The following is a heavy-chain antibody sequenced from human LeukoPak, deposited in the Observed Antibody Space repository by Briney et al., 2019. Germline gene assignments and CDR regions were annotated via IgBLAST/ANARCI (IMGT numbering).Heavy chain of an antibody. D-gene: IGHD6-13*01. CDR3: ARGLAAAGACAPLFDY. Sequence: GGSLRLSCAASGFTFSSYSMNWVRQAPGKGLEWVSSISSSSSYIYYADSVKGRFTISRDNAKNSLYLQMNSLRAEDTAVYYCARGLAAAGACAPLFDYWGQGTLVTVSS. CDR2: ISSSSSYI. V-gene: IGHV3-21*01. CDR1: GFTFSSYS. J-gene: IGHJ4*02.